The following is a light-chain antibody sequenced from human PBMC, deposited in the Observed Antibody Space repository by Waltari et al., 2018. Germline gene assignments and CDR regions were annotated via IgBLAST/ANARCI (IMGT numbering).Light chain of an antibody. J-gene: IGKJ1*01. V-gene: IGKV3-20*01. Sequence: VLTQSPGTLSLSPGERATLSCRASQSISKYLVWYQQRPGHAPRLLICAASTRATGIPDRFSGSGFGTDFTLTISRLEPEDFAMYYCQNHERLPATFGQGTKVEIK. CDR3: QNHERLPAT. CDR2: AAS. CDR1: QSISKY.